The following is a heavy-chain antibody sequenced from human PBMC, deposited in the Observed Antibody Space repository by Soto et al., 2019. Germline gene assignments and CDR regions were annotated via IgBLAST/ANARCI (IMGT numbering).Heavy chain of an antibody. CDR3: ARVGITIFGVVIRPTNWFDP. Sequence: PSETLSLTCTVSGGSISSYYWSWIRQPPGKGLEWIGYIYYSGSTNYDPSLKSRVTISVDTSKNQFSLKLSSVTAADTAVYYCARVGITIFGVVIRPTNWFDPWGQGTLVTVSS. CDR1: GGSISSYY. V-gene: IGHV4-59*01. D-gene: IGHD3-3*01. CDR2: IYYSGST. J-gene: IGHJ5*02.